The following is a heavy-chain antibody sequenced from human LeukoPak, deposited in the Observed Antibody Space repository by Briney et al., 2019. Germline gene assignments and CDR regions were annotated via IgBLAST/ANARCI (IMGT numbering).Heavy chain of an antibody. CDR2: INHSGST. V-gene: IGHV4-34*01. CDR1: GGSFSGYY. D-gene: IGHD4-17*01. Sequence: SETLSLTCAVYGGSFSGYYWSWIRQPPGKGLEWIGEINHSGSTNYNPSLKSRVTISVDTSKNQFSLKLSSVTAADTAVYYCASRGYGDYLGRYNWFDPWGQGTLVTVSS. CDR3: ASRGYGDYLGRYNWFDP. J-gene: IGHJ5*02.